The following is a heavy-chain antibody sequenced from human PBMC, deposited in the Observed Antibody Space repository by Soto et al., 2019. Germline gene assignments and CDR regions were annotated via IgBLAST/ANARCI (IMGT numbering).Heavy chain of an antibody. CDR1: GDTVSRYSAA. V-gene: IGHV6-1*01. CDR2: TFYKSKWYN. D-gene: IGHD1-7*01. CDR3: TRGKLSYYAMDV. Sequence: PSQTLSLTCAISGDTVSRYSAAWNWIRQSPSRGLEWLGRTFYKSKWYNEYAVSVKSRISISPDTSKNQFSLLLSSVTPEDTAVYYCTRGKLSYYAMDVWGQGTTVTVS. J-gene: IGHJ6*02.